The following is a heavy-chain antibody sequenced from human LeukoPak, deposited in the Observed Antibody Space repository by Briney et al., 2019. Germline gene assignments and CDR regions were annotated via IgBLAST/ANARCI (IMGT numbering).Heavy chain of an antibody. V-gene: IGHV3-23*01. CDR1: GFTFSSYA. CDR2: ISGSDDST. D-gene: IGHD2-15*01. CDR3: AKDPRYCSGGSCYTGVDYFDY. J-gene: IGHJ4*02. Sequence: GSLRLSCAASGFTFSSYAMSWVRQAPGKGLEWVSSISGSDDSTHYADSVKGRFTISRDNSKNTLYLQMNSLRAEDTAVYYCAKDPRYCSGGSCYTGVDYFDYWGQGTLVTVSS.